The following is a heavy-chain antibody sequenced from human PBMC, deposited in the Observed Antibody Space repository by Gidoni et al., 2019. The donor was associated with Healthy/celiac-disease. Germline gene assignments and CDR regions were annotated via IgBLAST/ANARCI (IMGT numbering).Heavy chain of an antibody. V-gene: IGHV1-18*01. Sequence: QVQLVQSGAEVKKPGASVKVSCKASGYTFTSYGISWVRQAPGQGLEWMGWISAYNGNTNYAQKLQGRVTMTTDTSTSTAYMELRSLRSDDTAVYYCARDLLRYYYGSGSPNLDYWGQGTLVTVSS. CDR2: ISAYNGNT. J-gene: IGHJ4*02. D-gene: IGHD3-10*01. CDR3: ARDLLRYYYGSGSPNLDY. CDR1: GYTFTSYG.